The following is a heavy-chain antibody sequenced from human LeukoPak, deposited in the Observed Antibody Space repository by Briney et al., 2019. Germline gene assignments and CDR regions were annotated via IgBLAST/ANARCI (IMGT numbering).Heavy chain of an antibody. V-gene: IGHV4-34*01. CDR2: INHSGST. CDR3: ARGGYCSSTSCSRPVNYFDY. Sequence: SETLSLTCGVYGGSFSGYHWTWIRLRPGKGLEWIGDINHSGSTHYNPSLKSRVTISVDTSNNQFSLKLHSVTAADTAVYYCARGGYCSSTSCSRPVNYFDYWGQGTLVTVSS. D-gene: IGHD2-2*01. J-gene: IGHJ4*02. CDR1: GGSFSGYH.